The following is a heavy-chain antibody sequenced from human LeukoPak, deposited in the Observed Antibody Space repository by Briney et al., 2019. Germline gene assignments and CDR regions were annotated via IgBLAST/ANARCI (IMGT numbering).Heavy chain of an antibody. D-gene: IGHD1-7*01. CDR1: GFTFSNVW. J-gene: IGHJ6*02. CDR3: TTDEDWNYARKDV. CDR2: IRRKTDGETT. Sequence: GGSLRLSCAASGFTFSNVWMSWVRQVPGKGLEWVGRIRRKTDGETTDHAAPVKGRFTISRDDSKSTLYLQMNSLKIEDTAVYYCTTDEDWNYARKDVWGQGATVIASS. V-gene: IGHV3-15*01.